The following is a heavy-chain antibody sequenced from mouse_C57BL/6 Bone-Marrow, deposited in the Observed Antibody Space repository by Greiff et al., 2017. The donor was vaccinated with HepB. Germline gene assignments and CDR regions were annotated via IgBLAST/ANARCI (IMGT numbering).Heavy chain of an antibody. Sequence: QVQLQQSGPGLVQPSQSLSITCTVSGFSLTSYGVHWVRQPPGKGLEWLGVIWSGGSTDYNAAFISRLSISKDNSKSQVFFKMNSLQADDTAIYYCAKMDTTVPWYFDVWGTGTTVTVSS. CDR1: GFSLTSYG. V-gene: IGHV2-4*01. J-gene: IGHJ1*03. D-gene: IGHD1-1*01. CDR2: IWSGGST. CDR3: AKMDTTVPWYFDV.